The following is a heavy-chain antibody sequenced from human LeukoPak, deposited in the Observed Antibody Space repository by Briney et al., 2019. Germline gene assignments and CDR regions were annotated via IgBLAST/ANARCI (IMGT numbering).Heavy chain of an antibody. Sequence: GGTLRLSCAASGFTFSGYEMNWVRQAPGKGLEWVSYISSSGSPIYYADSVRGRFTISRDNAKNSLYLQMNSLRAEDTAVYFCAREGGDGSNYFDYWGQGTLVTVSS. J-gene: IGHJ4*02. CDR1: GFTFSGYE. V-gene: IGHV3-48*03. CDR2: ISSSGSPI. D-gene: IGHD5-24*01. CDR3: AREGGDGSNYFDY.